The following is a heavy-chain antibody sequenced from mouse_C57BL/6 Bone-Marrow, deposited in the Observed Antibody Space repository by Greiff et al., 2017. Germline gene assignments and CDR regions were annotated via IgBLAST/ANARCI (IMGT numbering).Heavy chain of an antibody. Sequence: VQLQQSGAELARPGASVKLSCKASGYTFTSYGISWVKQRPGQGLEWIGEIYPRSGYTYYTEKLQGKATLTADKSSSTAYLELRSLTSEDSAVYYCAREENGPSFEYWGQGTTVTVAA. CDR2: IYPRSGYT. CDR3: AREENGPSFEY. V-gene: IGHV1-81*01. J-gene: IGHJ2*01. CDR1: GYTFTSYG.